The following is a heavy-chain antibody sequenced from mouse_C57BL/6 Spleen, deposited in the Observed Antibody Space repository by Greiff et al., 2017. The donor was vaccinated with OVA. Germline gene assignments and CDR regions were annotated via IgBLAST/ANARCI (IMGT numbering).Heavy chain of an antibody. V-gene: IGHV1-69*01. CDR2: IDPSDSYT. CDR1: GYTFTSYW. CDR3: ARGAILYAMDY. J-gene: IGHJ4*01. Sequence: VQLQQPGAELVMPGASVKLSCKASGYTFTSYWMHWVKQRPGQGLEWIGEIDPSDSYTNYNQKFKGKSTLTVDKSSSTAYMQLSSLTSEDSAVYYCARGAILYAMDYWGQGTSVTVSS.